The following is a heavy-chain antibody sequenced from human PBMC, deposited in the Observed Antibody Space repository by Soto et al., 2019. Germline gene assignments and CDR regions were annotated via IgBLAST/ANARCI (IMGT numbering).Heavy chain of an antibody. J-gene: IGHJ6*02. CDR3: AREGLTGTIGLYYYYGMDV. CDR1: GRSISSYY. V-gene: IGHV4-59*01. D-gene: IGHD1-7*01. CDR2: IYYSGST. Sequence: PSETLSLTCSGSGRSISSYYWSWIRQPPGKGLEWIGYIYYSGSTNYNPSLKSRVTISVDTSKNQFSLKLSSVTATDTAVYYCAREGLTGTIGLYYYYGMDVWGQGTTVS.